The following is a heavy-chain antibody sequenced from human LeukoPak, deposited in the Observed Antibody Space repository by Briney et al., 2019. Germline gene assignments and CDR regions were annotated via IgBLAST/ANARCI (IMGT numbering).Heavy chain of an antibody. V-gene: IGHV1-18*04. CDR3: AREPTYYYDSSGYSDPPDY. CDR2: ISAYNGNT. Sequence: EASVKVSCKASGYTFTSYYMHWVRQAPGQGLEWMGWISAYNGNTNYAQKLQGRVTMTTDTSTSTAYMELRSLRSDDTAVYYCAREPTYYYDSSGYSDPPDYWGQGTLVTVSS. CDR1: GYTFTSYY. J-gene: IGHJ4*02. D-gene: IGHD3-22*01.